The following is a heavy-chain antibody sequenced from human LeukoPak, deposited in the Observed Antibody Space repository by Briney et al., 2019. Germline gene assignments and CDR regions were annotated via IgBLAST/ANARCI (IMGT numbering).Heavy chain of an antibody. CDR1: GFTFSSYA. Sequence: PGGSLRLSCAASGFTFSSYAMSWVRQAPGKGLEWVSAISGSGGSTYYADSVKGRFTISRDNSKNTLYLQMNSLRAEDTAVYYCAKDGLGSITMVPERFDYWGQGTLVTVSS. CDR2: ISGSGGST. D-gene: IGHD3-10*01. CDR3: AKDGLGSITMVPERFDY. J-gene: IGHJ4*02. V-gene: IGHV3-23*01.